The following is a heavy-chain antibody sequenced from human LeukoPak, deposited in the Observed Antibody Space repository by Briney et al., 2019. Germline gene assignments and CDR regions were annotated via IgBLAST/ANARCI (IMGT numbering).Heavy chain of an antibody. CDR3: ARAQYYYDSSGYYVPQKLFDY. CDR1: GYTFTSYY. V-gene: IGHV1-8*02. D-gene: IGHD3-22*01. CDR2: MNPNSGNT. J-gene: IGHJ4*02. Sequence: GASVKVSCKASGYTFTSYYMHWVRQAPGQGLEWMGWMNPNSGNTGYAQKFQGRVTMTRNTSISTAYMELSSLRSEDTAVYYCARAQYYYDSSGYYVPQKLFDYWGQGTLVTVSS.